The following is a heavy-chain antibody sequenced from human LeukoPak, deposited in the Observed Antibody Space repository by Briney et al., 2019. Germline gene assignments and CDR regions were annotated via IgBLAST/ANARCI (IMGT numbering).Heavy chain of an antibody. CDR1: GFTFSSYA. CDR3: ARDDGDGYNSLDY. CDR2: ISGSGGST. J-gene: IGHJ4*02. D-gene: IGHD5-24*01. V-gene: IGHV3-23*01. Sequence: TGGSLRLSCAASGFTFSSYAMSWVRQAPGKGLEWVSAISGSGGSTYYADSVKGLFTISRDNSKNTLYLQMNSPRGEDTAVYYCARDDGDGYNSLDYWGQGTLVIVSS.